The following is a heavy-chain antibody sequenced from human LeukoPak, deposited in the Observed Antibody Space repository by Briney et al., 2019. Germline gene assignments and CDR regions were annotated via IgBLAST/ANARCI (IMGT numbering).Heavy chain of an antibody. J-gene: IGHJ4*02. Sequence: SETLSLTCKVSGGSISNSNYYWSWIRQPPGKELEWLASINYGGTTYYNPSLKSRVTISVDTSKNQFSLRLSSVTAADTAVYLCARYVVYGSGKYYFDYWGQGSLVTVSS. CDR1: GGSISNSNYY. CDR3: ARYVVYGSGKYYFDY. D-gene: IGHD3-10*01. CDR2: INYGGTT. V-gene: IGHV4-39*01.